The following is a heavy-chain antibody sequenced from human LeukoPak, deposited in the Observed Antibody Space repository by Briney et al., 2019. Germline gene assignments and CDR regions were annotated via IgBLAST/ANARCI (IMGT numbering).Heavy chain of an antibody. D-gene: IGHD1-26*01. V-gene: IGHV3-11*04. CDR2: ISSSGSTI. Sequence: PGGSLRLSCAASGFTFSDYYMSWIRQAPGKGLEWVSYISSSGSTIYYADSVKGRFTISRDNAKNSLYLQMNSLRAEDTAVYYCARDLDWGIVGATTSGAFDIWGQGTMVTVSS. CDR3: ARDLDWGIVGATTSGAFDI. CDR1: GFTFSDYY. J-gene: IGHJ3*02.